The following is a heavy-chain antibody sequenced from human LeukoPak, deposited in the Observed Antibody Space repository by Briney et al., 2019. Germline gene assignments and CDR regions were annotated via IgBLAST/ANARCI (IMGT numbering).Heavy chain of an antibody. J-gene: IGHJ4*02. V-gene: IGHV3-11*04. CDR2: ISSSGSTV. CDR3: ARVKGSYCDDY. CDR1: GFTFGDYY. D-gene: IGHD2-21*01. Sequence: PGGSLRLSCAASGFTFGDYYMSWIRQAPGKGLEWVSHISSSGSTVYYTDSVKGRFTISRDNAKKSLYLQMNSLRAEDTAVYYCARVKGSYCDDYWGQGTLVTVSS.